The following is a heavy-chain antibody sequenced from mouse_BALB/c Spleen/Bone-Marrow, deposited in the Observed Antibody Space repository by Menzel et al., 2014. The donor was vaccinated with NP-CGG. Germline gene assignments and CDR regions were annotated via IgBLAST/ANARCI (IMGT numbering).Heavy chain of an antibody. CDR2: IDPANGNT. D-gene: IGHD2-4*01. V-gene: IGHV14-3*02. Sequence: VQLQQSGAELAKPGDSVKLSCTASGFNIKDTHMHWVKQRPEQGMERIGRIDPANGNTKYEPKFQGKATIKADTSSNTAYLHLISLTSEDTAVYYGARYDYGVYFDYWGQGTPLTVSS. J-gene: IGHJ2*01. CDR3: ARYDYGVYFDY. CDR1: GFNIKDTH.